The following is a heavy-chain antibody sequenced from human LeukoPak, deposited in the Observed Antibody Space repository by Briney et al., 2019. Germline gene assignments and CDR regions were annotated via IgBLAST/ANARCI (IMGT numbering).Heavy chain of an antibody. Sequence: SQTLSLTCAISGDSVSSNNGAWNWIRQSPSRGLEWLGRTYYRSRWYNEYAVSVKSRITSNADTSKNQFSLHLNSVTPEDTALYYCVSGAGAGFDYWGQGTLVTVSS. CDR1: GDSVSSNNGA. CDR3: VSGAGAGFDY. J-gene: IGHJ4*02. V-gene: IGHV6-1*01. CDR2: TYYRSRWYN. D-gene: IGHD6-13*01.